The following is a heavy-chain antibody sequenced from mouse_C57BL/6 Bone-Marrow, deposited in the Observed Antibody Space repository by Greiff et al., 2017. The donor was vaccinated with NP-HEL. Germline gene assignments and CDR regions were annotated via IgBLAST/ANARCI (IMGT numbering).Heavy chain of an antibody. D-gene: IGHD1-1*01. CDR2: IYPRSGNT. CDR3: AMGYITTVPLAMDY. Sequence: QVQLQQSGAELARPGASVKLSCKASGYTFTSYGISWVKQRTGQGLEWIGEIYPRSGNTYYNEKFKGKATLTADKSSSTAYMELRSLTSEDSAVYFCAMGYITTVPLAMDYWGQGTSVTVSS. V-gene: IGHV1-81*01. CDR1: GYTFTSYG. J-gene: IGHJ4*01.